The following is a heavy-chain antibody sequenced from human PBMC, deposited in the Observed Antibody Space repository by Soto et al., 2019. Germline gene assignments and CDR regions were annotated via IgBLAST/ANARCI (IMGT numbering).Heavy chain of an antibody. Sequence: QVQLVESGGGVVQPGRSLRLSCAASGFTFSSYGMHWVRQAPGKGLEWVAVIWYDGSNKYYADSVKGQFTISRDNSKNPLYLQMNSPRAEDTAVYYCARIMCGGDCYDFDYWGQGTLVTVSS. CDR2: IWYDGSNK. D-gene: IGHD2-21*02. V-gene: IGHV3-33*01. J-gene: IGHJ4*02. CDR1: GFTFSSYG. CDR3: ARIMCGGDCYDFDY.